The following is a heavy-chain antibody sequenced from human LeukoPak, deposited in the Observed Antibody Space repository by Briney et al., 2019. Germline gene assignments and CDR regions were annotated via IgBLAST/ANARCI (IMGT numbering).Heavy chain of an antibody. CDR2: TYYNGAT. D-gene: IGHD6-19*01. CDR3: ASPGFSGGWYEGFDY. Sequence: SETLSLTCTVSGGSMSSYYWSWIRQPPGKGLEWLAYTYYNGATNYTPSFQSRVSISVDASKNQFSLKLSSVTAADTAVYYWASPGFSGGWYEGFDYWGQGTLVTVSS. V-gene: IGHV4-59*08. CDR1: GGSMSSYY. J-gene: IGHJ4*02.